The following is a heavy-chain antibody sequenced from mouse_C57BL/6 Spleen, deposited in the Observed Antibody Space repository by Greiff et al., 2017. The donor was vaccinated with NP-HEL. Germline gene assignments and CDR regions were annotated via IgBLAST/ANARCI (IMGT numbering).Heavy chain of an antibody. Sequence: DVMLVESGGGLVKPGGSLKLSCAASGFTFSSYAMSWVRQTPEKRLEWVATISDGGSYTYYPDNVKGRFTISRDNAKNNLYLQMSHLKSEDTAMYYCARVRDGYYLSWFAYWGQGTLVTVSA. D-gene: IGHD2-3*01. CDR2: ISDGGSYT. CDR3: ARVRDGYYLSWFAY. J-gene: IGHJ3*01. CDR1: GFTFSSYA. V-gene: IGHV5-4*03.